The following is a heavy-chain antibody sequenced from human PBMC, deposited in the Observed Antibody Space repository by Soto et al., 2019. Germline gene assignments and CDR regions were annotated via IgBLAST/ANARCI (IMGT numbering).Heavy chain of an antibody. V-gene: IGHV3-30*18. J-gene: IGHJ6*03. D-gene: IGHD3-10*01. CDR3: AKDQRWFGPMEGAYYYYYYYMDV. Sequence: GGSLRLSCAASGFTFSSYGMHWVRQAPGKGLEWVAVISYDGSNKYYADSVKGRFTISRDNSKNTLYLQMNSLRAEDTAVYYCAKDQRWFGPMEGAYYYYYYYMDVWGKGTTVTVSS. CDR1: GFTFSSYG. CDR2: ISYDGSNK.